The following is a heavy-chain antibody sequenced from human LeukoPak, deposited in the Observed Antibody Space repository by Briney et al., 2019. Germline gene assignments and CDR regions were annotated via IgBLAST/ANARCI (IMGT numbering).Heavy chain of an antibody. CDR2: IYHSGST. V-gene: IGHV4-4*02. CDR1: GGSIGSSNW. Sequence: SGTLSLTCAVSGGSIGSSNWWSWVRQPPGKGLEWIGEIYHSGSTNYNPSLKSRVTISVDKSKNQFSLKLSSVTAADTAVYYCARESKGYYYDSSGYYYGAFDIWGQGTMVTVSS. CDR3: ARESKGYYYDSSGYYYGAFDI. D-gene: IGHD3-22*01. J-gene: IGHJ3*02.